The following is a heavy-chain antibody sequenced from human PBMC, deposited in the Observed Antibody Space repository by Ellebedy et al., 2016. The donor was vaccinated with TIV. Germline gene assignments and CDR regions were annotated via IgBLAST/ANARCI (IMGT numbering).Heavy chain of an antibody. J-gene: IGHJ4*02. CDR2: ISGDGGST. CDR3: AKDDEAG. CDR1: GFTFRNFF. Sequence: GESLKISCATSGFTFRNFFMSWVRQTPGKGLEWVSTISGDGGSTYFADSVKGRFTISRDNSKNTMYLQMNSLRAEDTAVYYCAKDDEAGWGQGTLVTVSS. D-gene: IGHD6-19*01. V-gene: IGHV3-23*01.